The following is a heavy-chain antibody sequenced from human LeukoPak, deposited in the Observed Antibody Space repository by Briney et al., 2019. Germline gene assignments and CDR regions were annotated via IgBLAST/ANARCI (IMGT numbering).Heavy chain of an antibody. V-gene: IGHV1-2*02. CDR1: GCTFTGYY. J-gene: IGHJ4*02. CDR2: INPNSGGT. Sequence: ASVKVSCKASGCTFTGYYMHWVRQAPGQGLEWMGWINPNSGGTNYAQKFLGRVTMTRDTSISTAYMELSRLRSDDTAVYYCARAITMVRGVTDYWGQGTLVIVSS. CDR3: ARAITMVRGVTDY. D-gene: IGHD3-10*01.